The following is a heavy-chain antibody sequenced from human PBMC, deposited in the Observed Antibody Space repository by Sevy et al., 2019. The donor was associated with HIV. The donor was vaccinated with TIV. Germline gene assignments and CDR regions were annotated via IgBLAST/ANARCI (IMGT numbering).Heavy chain of an antibody. Sequence: GGSLRLSCSASGFIFEDYTLSWFRQVPGKGLEWVSVISGSGTTTYYADSVKGRLTISRDNSKNTMYLQMNSLRAEDTAVYYCARRPDFGVVIPTGVMDVWGQGTTVTVSS. CDR2: ISGSGTTT. V-gene: IGHV3-23*01. CDR3: ARRPDFGVVIPTGVMDV. J-gene: IGHJ6*02. CDR1: GFIFEDYT. D-gene: IGHD3-3*01.